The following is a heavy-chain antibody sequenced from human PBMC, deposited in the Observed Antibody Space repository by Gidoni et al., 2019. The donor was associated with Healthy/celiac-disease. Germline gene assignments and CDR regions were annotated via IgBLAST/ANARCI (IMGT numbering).Heavy chain of an antibody. CDR3: ARDRVTTGDYYYGMDV. D-gene: IGHD4-17*01. V-gene: IGHV1-69*04. J-gene: IGHJ6*02. Sequence: QVQLVQSGAEVKKPGSSVKVSCKASGGTFSSYAISWVRQAPGQGLEWMGRIIPSLGIANYAQKFQGRVTITADKSTSTAYMELSSLRSEDTAVYYCARDRVTTGDYYYGMDVWGQGTTVTVSS. CDR2: IIPSLGIA. CDR1: GGTFSSYA.